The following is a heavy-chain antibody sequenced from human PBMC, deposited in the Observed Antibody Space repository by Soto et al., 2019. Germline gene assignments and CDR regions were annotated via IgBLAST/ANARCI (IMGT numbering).Heavy chain of an antibody. CDR1: GYTFTSYG. Sequence: ASVKVSCKASGYTFTSYGISWVRQAPGQGLEWMGWISAYNGNTNYAQKLQGRVTMTTDTSTSTAYMELRSLRSDDTAVYYCARAHSGYDYPHWFDPWGQGTLVTVSS. CDR3: ARAHSGYDYPHWFDP. J-gene: IGHJ5*02. D-gene: IGHD5-12*01. CDR2: ISAYNGNT. V-gene: IGHV1-18*04.